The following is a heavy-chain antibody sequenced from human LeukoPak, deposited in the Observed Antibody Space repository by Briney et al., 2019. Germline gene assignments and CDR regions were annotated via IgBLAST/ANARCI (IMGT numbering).Heavy chain of an antibody. V-gene: IGHV1-18*01. CDR1: GYTFISYG. J-gene: IGHJ4*02. CDR3: AREGSSGWYDY. D-gene: IGHD6-19*01. Sequence: AAVKVSCKASGYTFISYGISWVRQAPGQGLEWMGWISGYNGNRNYAQKLQGRVTMTTDTSTSTAYMELRSLRSDDTAVYYCAREGSSGWYDYWGQGTLVTVSS. CDR2: ISGYNGNR.